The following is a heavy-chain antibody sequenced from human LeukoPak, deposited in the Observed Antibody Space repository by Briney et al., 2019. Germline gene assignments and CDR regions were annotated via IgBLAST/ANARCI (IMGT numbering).Heavy chain of an antibody. J-gene: IGHJ5*02. CDR2: IYFSGTT. Sequence: TSQTLSLTCTVSGDSISSGDYYWSWIRQPPGEGLEWIGYIYFSGTTYYNPSLKSRVIISVDTSKNQFSLKLSSVTAADTAVYYCARGVSEHRAFYDWFDPWGQGTLVTVSS. D-gene: IGHD2/OR15-2a*01. V-gene: IGHV4-30-4*08. CDR1: GDSISSGDYY. CDR3: ARGVSEHRAFYDWFDP.